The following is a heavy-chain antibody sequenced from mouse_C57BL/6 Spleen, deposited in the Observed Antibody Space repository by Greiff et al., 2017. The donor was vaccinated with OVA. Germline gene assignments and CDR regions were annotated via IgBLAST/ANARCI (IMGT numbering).Heavy chain of an antibody. J-gene: IGHJ2*01. V-gene: IGHV1-61*01. D-gene: IGHD2-4*01. CDR3: ATYDYDWYYFDY. CDR1: GYTFTSYW. CDR2: IYPSDSET. Sequence: VQLQQSGAELVRPGSSVKLSCKASGYTFTSYWMDWVKQRRGQGLEWIGNIYPSDSETHYNQKFKDKATLTVDKSSSTAYMQLSSLTSEDSAVYYCATYDYDWYYFDYWGQGTTLTVSS.